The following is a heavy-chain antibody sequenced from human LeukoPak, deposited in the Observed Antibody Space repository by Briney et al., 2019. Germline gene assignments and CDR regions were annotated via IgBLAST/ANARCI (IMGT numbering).Heavy chain of an antibody. D-gene: IGHD6-6*01. CDR3: ATGKIAAPLDY. CDR1: GYTFTTYG. V-gene: IGHV1-69*13. Sequence: ASVKVSCKASGYTFTTYGISWVRQAPGQGLEWVGGIIPIFGTANYAQKFQGRVTITADESTSTAYMELSSLRSEDTAVYYCATGKIAAPLDYWGQGTLVTVSS. J-gene: IGHJ4*02. CDR2: IIPIFGTA.